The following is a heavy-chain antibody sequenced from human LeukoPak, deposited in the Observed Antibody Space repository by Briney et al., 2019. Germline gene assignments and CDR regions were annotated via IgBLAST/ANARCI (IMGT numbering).Heavy chain of an antibody. CDR2: IYYSGST. V-gene: IGHV4-31*11. Sequence: KPSETLSLTCAVYGGSFSGYYWSWIRQHPGKGLEWIGYIYYSGSTYYNPSLKSRVTISVDTSKNQFSLKLSSVTAADTAVYYCARGKSLYSNYLWYFDLWGRGTLVTVSS. D-gene: IGHD4-11*01. CDR3: ARGKSLYSNYLWYFDL. J-gene: IGHJ2*01. CDR1: GGSFSGYY.